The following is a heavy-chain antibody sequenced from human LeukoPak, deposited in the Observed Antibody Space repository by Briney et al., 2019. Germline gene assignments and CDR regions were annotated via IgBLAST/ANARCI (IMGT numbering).Heavy chain of an antibody. CDR2: IYTSGST. CDR1: GGSTSSYY. Sequence: SETLSLTCTVSGGSTSSYYWSWIRQPAGKGLEWIGRIYTSGSTNYNPSLKSRVTMSVGTSKNQFSLKLSSVTAADTAVYYCARLKLPGAFDIWGQGTMVTVSS. D-gene: IGHD6-6*01. V-gene: IGHV4-4*07. CDR3: ARLKLPGAFDI. J-gene: IGHJ3*02.